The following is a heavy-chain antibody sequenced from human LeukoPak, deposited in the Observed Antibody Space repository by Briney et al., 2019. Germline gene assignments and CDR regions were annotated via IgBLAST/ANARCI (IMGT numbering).Heavy chain of an antibody. Sequence: SVKVSCKASEATFISYAMSWVRQAPGQGLEWMGGIIPIFGTANYAQKFQGRVTITADKSTSTAYMELSSLRSEDTAVYYCARGSGYYDSSGSPGFDYWGQGTLVTVSS. V-gene: IGHV1-69*06. D-gene: IGHD3-22*01. CDR2: IIPIFGTA. CDR1: EATFISYA. J-gene: IGHJ4*02. CDR3: ARGSGYYDSSGSPGFDY.